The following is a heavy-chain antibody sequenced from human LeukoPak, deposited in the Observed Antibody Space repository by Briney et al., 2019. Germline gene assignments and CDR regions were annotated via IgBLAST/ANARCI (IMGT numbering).Heavy chain of an antibody. V-gene: IGHV3-53*04. J-gene: IGHJ4*02. Sequence: PGGSLRLSCAASGFTFSSYWMSWVRQAPGKGLEWVSVIYSGGSTYYADSVKGRFTISRHNSKNTLYLQMNSLRAEDTAVYYCAGGYSYGYSGYWGQGTLVTVSS. CDR3: AGGYSYGYSGY. CDR1: GFTFSSYW. CDR2: IYSGGST. D-gene: IGHD5-18*01.